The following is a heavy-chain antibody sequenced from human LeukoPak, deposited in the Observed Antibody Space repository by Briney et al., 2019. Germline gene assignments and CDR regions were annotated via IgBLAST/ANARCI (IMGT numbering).Heavy chain of an antibody. V-gene: IGHV4-59*08. J-gene: IGHJ3*01. Sequence: SETLSLTCTVSGGSISGTHYWSWIRQPPGKGLDWIGYIYYTGTTDSNPSLKSRVTISLDTSKNQFSLNLSSVTAADTAVYYCARRWVYDKRAFDALGQGTMVTVSS. D-gene: IGHD3-16*01. CDR3: ARRWVYDKRAFDA. CDR1: GGSISGTHY. CDR2: IYYTGTT.